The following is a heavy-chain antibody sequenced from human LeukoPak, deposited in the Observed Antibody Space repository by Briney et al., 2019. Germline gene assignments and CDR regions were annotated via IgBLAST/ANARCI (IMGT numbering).Heavy chain of an antibody. CDR1: GFTFSSDA. D-gene: IGHD1-26*01. CDR2: IRGSGGIT. CDR3: AKDGDGGSYYVLFDY. J-gene: IGHJ4*02. Sequence: GGSRRCSYAASGFTFSSDAMSWVRQAQGKGLEWVSVIRGSGGITYYAGSEKGRLTISRDNSKSTLFLQMNSLRDEDTAVYYCAKDGDGGSYYVLFDYWGQGALVTVSS. V-gene: IGHV3-23*01.